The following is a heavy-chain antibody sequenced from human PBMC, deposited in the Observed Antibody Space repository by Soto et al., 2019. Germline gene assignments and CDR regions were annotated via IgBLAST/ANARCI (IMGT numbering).Heavy chain of an antibody. D-gene: IGHD3-3*01. J-gene: IGHJ6*02. CDR1: GFTFSDYY. CDR3: ARDSDFWSGYYPYYYYYGMDV. CDR2: ISSSSSTI. V-gene: IGHV3-11*04. Sequence: GGSLRLSCAASGFTFSDYYMSWIRQAPGKGLEWVSYISSSSSTIYYADSVKGRFTISRDNAKNSLYLQMNSLRDEDTAVYYCARDSDFWSGYYPYYYYYGMDVWGQGTTVTVSS.